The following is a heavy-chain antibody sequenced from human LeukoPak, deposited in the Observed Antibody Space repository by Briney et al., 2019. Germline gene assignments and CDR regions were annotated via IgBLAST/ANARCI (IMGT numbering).Heavy chain of an antibody. D-gene: IGHD3-10*01. J-gene: IGHJ6*03. V-gene: IGHV1-2*02. CDR1: GYTFTGYY. CDR3: ARDRYGNYYYMDV. CDR2: INPNSGGT. Sequence: RASVKVSCKASGYTFTGYYMHWVRQAPGQGLEWMGWINPNSGGTNYAQKFQGRVTITRDTSISTAYMELSRLRSDDTAVYYCARDRYGNYYYMDVWGKGTTVTVSS.